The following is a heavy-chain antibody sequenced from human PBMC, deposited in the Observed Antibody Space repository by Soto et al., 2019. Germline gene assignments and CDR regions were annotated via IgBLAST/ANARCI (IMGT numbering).Heavy chain of an antibody. V-gene: IGHV1-46*01. D-gene: IGHD2-21*02. CDR1: GYSFTSYY. Sequence: GESLKISCKGSGYSFTSYYMHWVRQAPGQGLEWMGIINPSGGSTSYAQKFQGRVTMTRDTSTSTVYMELSSLRSEDTAVYYCARTESIVVVTATLDAFDIWGQGTMVTVSS. CDR3: ARTESIVVVTATLDAFDI. CDR2: INPSGGST. J-gene: IGHJ3*02.